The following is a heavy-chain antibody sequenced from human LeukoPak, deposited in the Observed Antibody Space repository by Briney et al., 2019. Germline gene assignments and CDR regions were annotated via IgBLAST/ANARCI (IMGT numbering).Heavy chain of an antibody. CDR1: GGSFSGYY. J-gene: IGHJ4*02. CDR2: INHSGST. D-gene: IGHD6-13*01. V-gene: IGHV4-34*01. Sequence: SETLSLTCAVYGGSFSGYYWSWIRQPPGKGLEWIGEINHSGSTNYNPSLKSRVTIPVDTSKNQFSLKLSSVTAADTAVYYCARVAAAGYFDYWGQGTLVTVSS. CDR3: ARVAAAGYFDY.